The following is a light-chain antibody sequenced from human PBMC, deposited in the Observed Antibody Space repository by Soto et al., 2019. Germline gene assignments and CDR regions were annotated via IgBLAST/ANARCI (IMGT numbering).Light chain of an antibody. CDR1: QSVSIY. Sequence: DIEMTQSPSSLSASVGDRVTITCRASQSVSIYLNWYQQKPGKAPKLLIYAASSLQSGVPSRFSGSGSGTDFTLTISSLQPEDFATYYCQQSYSNPRTFGQGTKVDIK. V-gene: IGKV1-39*01. CDR2: AAS. CDR3: QQSYSNPRT. J-gene: IGKJ1*01.